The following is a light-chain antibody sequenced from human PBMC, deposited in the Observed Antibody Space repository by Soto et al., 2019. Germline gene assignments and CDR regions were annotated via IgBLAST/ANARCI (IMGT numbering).Light chain of an antibody. Sequence: DIVLTQSPDSLAVSLGERATINWKSSQSLLYTSNNKNYLAWYQQKRAQPTRLLIYWASTRESGVPDRFSGSGSGTEFTLTVNSLQAEDVAVYYCQQYYDSHRKTFGQGTKVDIK. J-gene: IGKJ1*01. CDR2: WAS. CDR3: QQYYDSHRKT. CDR1: QSLLYTSNNKNY. V-gene: IGKV4-1*01.